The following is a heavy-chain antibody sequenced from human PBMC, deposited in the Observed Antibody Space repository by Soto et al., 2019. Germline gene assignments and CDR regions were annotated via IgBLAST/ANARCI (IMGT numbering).Heavy chain of an antibody. CDR1: GFTFSTSW. CDR2: INQDGSEK. CDR3: TRYLDF. J-gene: IGHJ4*02. Sequence: VGSLRLSCAASGFTFSTSWMDWVRQTPGKGLEWVANINQDGSEKNYVDSVKGRFTISRDNAKNSLFLQMSSLTAEDSGLYYCTRYLDFWGQGTLLTVSS. V-gene: IGHV3-7*01.